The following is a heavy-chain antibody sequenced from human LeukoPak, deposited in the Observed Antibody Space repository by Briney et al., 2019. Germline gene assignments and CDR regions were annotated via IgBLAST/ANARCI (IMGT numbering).Heavy chain of an antibody. CDR2: INPNSGGT. J-gene: IGHJ4*02. V-gene: IGHV1-2*02. D-gene: IGHD3-9*01. Sequence: GASVKVSCKASGYTFTGYYMHWVRQAPGQGLEWMGWINPNSGGTNYAQKFQGRVTMTRDTSISTAYMELSRLRSDDTAVYYCARSYYDILTGYSDFDYWGQGTLVTVSS. CDR3: ARSYYDILTGYSDFDY. CDR1: GYTFTGYY.